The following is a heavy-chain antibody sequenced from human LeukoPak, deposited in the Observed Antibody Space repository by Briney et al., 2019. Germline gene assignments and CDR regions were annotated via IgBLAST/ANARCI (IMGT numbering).Heavy chain of an antibody. J-gene: IGHJ4*02. CDR2: IYYTGST. V-gene: IGHV4-39*07. Sequence: SETLSLTCIVSGGSISSSSYYWGWIRQPPGKGLEWVGNIYYTGSTYSNPSLKSRVTISVDTSKNQFSLKLSSVTAADTAVYYCAKRYCSSTTCYDDRGAFDYWGQGTLVTVSS. CDR1: GGSISSSSYY. D-gene: IGHD2-2*01. CDR3: AKRYCSSTTCYDDRGAFDY.